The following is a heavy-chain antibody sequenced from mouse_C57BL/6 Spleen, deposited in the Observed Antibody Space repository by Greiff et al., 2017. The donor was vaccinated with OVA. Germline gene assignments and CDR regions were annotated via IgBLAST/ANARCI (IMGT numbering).Heavy chain of an antibody. CDR1: GYSITSGYY. V-gene: IGHV3-6*01. CDR2: ISYDGSN. D-gene: IGHD2-4*01. J-gene: IGHJ3*01. CDR3: ARGYDYDEGAWFAY. Sequence: LQESGPGLVKPSQSLSLTCSVTGYSITSGYYWNWIRQFPGNKLEWMGYISYDGSNNYNPSLKNRISITRDTSKNQFFLKLNSVTTEDTATYYCARGYDYDEGAWFAYWGQGTLVTVSA.